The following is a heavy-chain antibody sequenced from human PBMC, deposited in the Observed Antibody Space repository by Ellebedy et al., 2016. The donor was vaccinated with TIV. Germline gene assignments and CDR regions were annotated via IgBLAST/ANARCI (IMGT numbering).Heavy chain of an antibody. CDR2: IWYDGSNK. Sequence: GESLKISCAASGFTFSSYGMHWVRQAPGKGLEWVAVIWYDGSNKYYADSVKGRLTISRDNSKNTLYLQMNSLRAEDTAVYYCARDGGYGGNSGFDYWGQGTLVTVSS. V-gene: IGHV3-33*01. J-gene: IGHJ4*02. CDR3: ARDGGYGGNSGFDY. CDR1: GFTFSSYG. D-gene: IGHD4-23*01.